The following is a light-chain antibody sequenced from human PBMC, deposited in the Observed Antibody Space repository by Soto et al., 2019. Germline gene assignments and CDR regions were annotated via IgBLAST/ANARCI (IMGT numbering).Light chain of an antibody. Sequence: EIVLTQSPGTLSLSPGERATLSCRASQSVSSSFLAWYQQKPGQAPRLLIYGASSRATDIPDRFSGSGSGTDFTLTISRLEPEDVVVYYCLQYDSSPWTFGQGTKVEIK. CDR2: GAS. J-gene: IGKJ1*01. CDR1: QSVSSSF. CDR3: LQYDSSPWT. V-gene: IGKV3-20*01.